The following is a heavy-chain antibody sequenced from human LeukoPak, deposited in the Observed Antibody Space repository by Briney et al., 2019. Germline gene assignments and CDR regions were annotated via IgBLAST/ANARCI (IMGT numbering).Heavy chain of an antibody. CDR1: GFTFSNAW. CDR3: ARVQGRGYYLLY. D-gene: IGHD3-22*01. J-gene: IGHJ4*02. Sequence: GGSLRLSCAASGFTFSNAWMSWVRQAPGKGLEWVANIKQDGSEKYYVDSVKGRFTISRDNAKNSLYLQMNSLRAEDTAVYYCARVQGRGYYLLYWGQGTLVTVSS. V-gene: IGHV3-7*01. CDR2: IKQDGSEK.